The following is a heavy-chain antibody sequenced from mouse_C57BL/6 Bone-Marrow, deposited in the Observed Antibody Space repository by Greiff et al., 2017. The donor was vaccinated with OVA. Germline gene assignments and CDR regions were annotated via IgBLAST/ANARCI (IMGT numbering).Heavy chain of an antibody. D-gene: IGHD3-1*01. Sequence: QVQLQQPGAELVKPGASVKMSCKASGYTFTSYWITWVKQRPGQGLEWIGDIYPGSGSTNYNEKFKSKATLTVDTSSSTAYMQLSSLTSEDSAVYYCARSCTVIDRARAMDYWGQGTSVTVSS. J-gene: IGHJ4*01. CDR3: ARSCTVIDRARAMDY. CDR1: GYTFTSYW. CDR2: IYPGSGST. V-gene: IGHV1-55*01.